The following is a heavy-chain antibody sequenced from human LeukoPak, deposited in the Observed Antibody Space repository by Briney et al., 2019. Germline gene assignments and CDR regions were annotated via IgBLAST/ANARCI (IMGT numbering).Heavy chain of an antibody. Sequence: RPSETLSLTCTVSGGSINNYYWSWIRQPAGKELEWIGRIYTRGSTNYNPSLKSRVTVSVDTPKNQFSLKLSSVTAADTAVYYCARGRYCSADICSGGDAFDIWGQGTMVSVSS. CDR2: IYTRGST. D-gene: IGHD2-15*01. CDR3: ARGRYCSADICSGGDAFDI. V-gene: IGHV4-4*07. CDR1: GGSINNYY. J-gene: IGHJ3*02.